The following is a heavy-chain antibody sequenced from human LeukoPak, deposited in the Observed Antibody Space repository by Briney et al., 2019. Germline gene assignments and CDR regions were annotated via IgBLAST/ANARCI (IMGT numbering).Heavy chain of an antibody. CDR1: GGSFSGYY. Sequence: SETLTLTCAVYGGSFSGYYWSWIRQPPGKGLEWIGEINHSGSTNYNPSLKSRVTISVDTSKNQFSLKLSSVTAADTAVYYCARGQKRMVTRYYYYYYMDVWGKGTTVTVSS. CDR2: INHSGST. J-gene: IGHJ6*03. V-gene: IGHV4-34*01. D-gene: IGHD5-18*01. CDR3: ARGQKRMVTRYYYYYYMDV.